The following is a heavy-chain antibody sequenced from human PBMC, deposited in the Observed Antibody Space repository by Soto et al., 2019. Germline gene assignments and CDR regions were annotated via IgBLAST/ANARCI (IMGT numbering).Heavy chain of an antibody. CDR1: GGSVSSGGYS. CDR3: ARAGRYYYDSSGYYREYYFDY. V-gene: IGHV4-30-2*01. J-gene: IGHJ4*02. Sequence: SETLSLTCTVSGGSVSSGGYSWNWIRQPPGKGLEWIGYIYHRGSTNYNPSLKSRVTISVDKSKNQFSLKLTSVTAADTAVYYCARAGRYYYDSSGYYREYYFDYWGQGTLVTVSS. CDR2: IYHRGST. D-gene: IGHD3-22*01.